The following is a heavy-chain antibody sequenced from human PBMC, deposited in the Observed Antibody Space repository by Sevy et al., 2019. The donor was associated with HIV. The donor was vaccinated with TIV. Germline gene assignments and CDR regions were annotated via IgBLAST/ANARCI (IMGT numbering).Heavy chain of an antibody. CDR2: ISFSGVAT. V-gene: IGHV3-23*01. J-gene: IGHJ6*02. CDR3: AKPPSNHDVLHYYGMDV. Sequence: GGSLRLSCVGSGFTFGSYGMSWVRQPPGKGLEWVSSISFSGVATFYADSVRGRFTISRDSSKNILYLQMNSLRAEDTAVYFCAKPPSNHDVLHYYGMDVWGQGTTVTVSS. D-gene: IGHD3-10*02. CDR1: GFTFGSYG.